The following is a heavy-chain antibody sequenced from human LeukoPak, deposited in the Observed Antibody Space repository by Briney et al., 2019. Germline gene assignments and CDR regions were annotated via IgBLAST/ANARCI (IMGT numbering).Heavy chain of an antibody. V-gene: IGHV4-59*01. CDR3: ARGVSRGYSYGRYYMDV. CDR1: GGSISDYY. Sequence: SETLSLTCTISGGSISDYYWGWIRQPPGKGLEWIGYIYYSGSTNNNPSLKSRVTISVDKSKNQISLKLSSVTAADTAVYYCARGVSRGYSYGRYYMDVWGKGTTVTVSS. D-gene: IGHD5-18*01. J-gene: IGHJ6*03. CDR2: IYYSGST.